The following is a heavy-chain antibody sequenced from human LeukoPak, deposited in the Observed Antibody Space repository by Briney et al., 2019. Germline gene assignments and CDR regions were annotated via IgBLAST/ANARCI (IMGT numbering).Heavy chain of an antibody. J-gene: IGHJ4*02. Sequence: GGSLRLSCAASGFTFSSYAMSWVRQAPGKGLEWVSAISGSGGSTYYADSVKGRFTISRDNFKNTLYLQMNSLRAEDTAVYYCAKDGFSSSWYPYFDYWGQGTLVTVSS. CDR3: AKDGFSSSWYPYFDY. V-gene: IGHV3-23*01. CDR2: ISGSGGST. D-gene: IGHD6-13*01. CDR1: GFTFSSYA.